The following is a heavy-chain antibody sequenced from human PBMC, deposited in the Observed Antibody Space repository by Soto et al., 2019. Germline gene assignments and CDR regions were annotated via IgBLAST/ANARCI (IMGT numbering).Heavy chain of an antibody. CDR3: ASADTAMVMGGAY. J-gene: IGHJ4*02. Sequence: ASVKVSCKASGGTFSSYAISWVRQAPGQGLEWMGGIIPIFGTANYAQKFQGRVTITADESTSTAYMELSSLRSEDTAVYYCASADTAMVMGGAYWGQGTLVTVSS. V-gene: IGHV1-69*13. CDR1: GGTFSSYA. CDR2: IIPIFGTA. D-gene: IGHD5-18*01.